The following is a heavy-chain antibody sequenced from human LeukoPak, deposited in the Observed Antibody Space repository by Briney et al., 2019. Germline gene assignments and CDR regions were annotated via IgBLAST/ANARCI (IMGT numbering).Heavy chain of an antibody. CDR1: GYTFTSYA. D-gene: IGHD4-17*01. CDR2: INAGNGNT. J-gene: IGHJ4*02. Sequence: ASVKVSCKASGYTFTSYAMHWVRQAPGQRLEWMGWINAGNGNTKYSQKFQGRVIITRDTSASTAYMELSSLRSEDTAVYYCARDRDYGDYYFDYWGQGTLVTVSS. CDR3: ARDRDYGDYYFDY. V-gene: IGHV1-3*01.